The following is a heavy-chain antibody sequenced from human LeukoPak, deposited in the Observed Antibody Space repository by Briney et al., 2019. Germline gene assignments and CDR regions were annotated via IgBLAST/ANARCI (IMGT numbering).Heavy chain of an antibody. CDR2: IYPGDSDT. V-gene: IGHV5-51*01. Sequence: GESLKISCKGSGYSFTTYWIGGARQMPGKGLEGMGIIYPGDSDTRYSPYFQGQVTISADKSISTAYLKWSSLKASDTAMYYCARASRSIQTDAIYWFDPWGQGTLVTVSS. D-gene: IGHD2-2*01. CDR3: ARASRSIQTDAIYWFDP. J-gene: IGHJ5*02. CDR1: GYSFTTYW.